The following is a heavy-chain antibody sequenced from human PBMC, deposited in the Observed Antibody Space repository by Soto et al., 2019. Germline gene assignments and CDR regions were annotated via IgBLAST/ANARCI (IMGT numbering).Heavy chain of an antibody. CDR1: GFIFSSFG. Sequence: VQLVESGGGLVQPGGSLRLSCSASGFIFSSFGMHWVRQAPGKGLEWVALISYDGSNAEYADPVKGRFTIPRDSSMNILSLQMNSLRFDDTAMYYCVRDSGIASLDFWGRGTLVTVSS. CDR2: ISYDGSNA. CDR3: VRDSGIASLDF. J-gene: IGHJ4*02. D-gene: IGHD3-10*01. V-gene: IGHV3-30*03.